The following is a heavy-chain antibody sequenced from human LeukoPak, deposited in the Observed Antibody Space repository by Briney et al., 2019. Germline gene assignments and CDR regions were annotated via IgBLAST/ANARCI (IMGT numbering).Heavy chain of an antibody. CDR3: ARGLEGYYDILTGVGHPPVY. D-gene: IGHD3-9*01. CDR1: GGSFSGYY. J-gene: IGHJ4*02. CDR2: INHSGST. V-gene: IGHV4-34*01. Sequence: SETLSLTCAVYGGSFSGYYWSWIRQPPGKGLEWIGEINHSGSTNYNPSLKSRVTISVDTSKNQFSLKLSSVTAADTAVYYCARGLEGYYDILTGVGHPPVYWGQGTLVTVSS.